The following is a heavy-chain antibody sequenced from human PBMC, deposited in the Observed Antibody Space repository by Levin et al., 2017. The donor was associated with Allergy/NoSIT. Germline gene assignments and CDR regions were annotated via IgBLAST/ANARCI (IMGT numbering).Heavy chain of an antibody. D-gene: IGHD5-24*01. J-gene: IGHJ6*02. Sequence: SETLSLTCTVSGGSISSGDYYWSWIRQPPGKGLEWIGYIYYSGSTYYNPSLKSRVTISVDTSKNQFSLKLSSVTAADTAVYYCARGGFLMASGYYYYGMDVWGQGTTVTVSS. CDR2: IYYSGST. CDR1: GGSISSGDYY. CDR3: ARGGFLMASGYYYYGMDV. V-gene: IGHV4-30-4*01.